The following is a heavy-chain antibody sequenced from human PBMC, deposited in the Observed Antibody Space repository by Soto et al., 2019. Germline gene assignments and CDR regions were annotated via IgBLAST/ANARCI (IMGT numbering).Heavy chain of an antibody. D-gene: IGHD2-21*01. CDR1: GGSISSGDYY. CDR2: IYYSGST. CDR3: ARSPIVVVSYSYYGMDF. V-gene: IGHV4-30-4*01. Sequence: SETLSLTCTVSGGSISSGDYYWSWIRQPPGKGLEWIGYIYYSGSTYYNPSLKSRVTISVDTSKNQFSLKLSSVTAADTAVYYCARSPIVVVSYSYYGMDFWGQGTTVTGSS. J-gene: IGHJ6*02.